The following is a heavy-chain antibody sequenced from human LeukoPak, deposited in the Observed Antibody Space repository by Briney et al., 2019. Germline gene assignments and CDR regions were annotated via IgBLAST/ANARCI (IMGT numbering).Heavy chain of an antibody. J-gene: IGHJ6*03. D-gene: IGHD3-9*01. CDR1: GYTLTGYY. Sequence: ASVKVSCKASGYTLTGYYLHWVRQAPGQGLEWMGRINPNSGGTNYAQKFQGRVTMTRDTSISTAYMELSRLRSDDTAVYYCARDSPTYDILTGNYYYYIDVWGKGTTVTVSS. CDR3: ARDSPTYDILTGNYYYYIDV. CDR2: INPNSGGT. V-gene: IGHV1-2*06.